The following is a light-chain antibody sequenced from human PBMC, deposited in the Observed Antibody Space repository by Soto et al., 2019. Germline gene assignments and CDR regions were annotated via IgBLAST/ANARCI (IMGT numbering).Light chain of an antibody. Sequence: QSALTQPPSASGTPGQRVTISCSGSSSNIGSNTVNWYQQLPGTAPKLLIYSNNQRPSGVPDRFSGSKSGTSASLAISGLQSEDEADYYCSSYTSIDTWVFGTGTKVTVL. CDR2: SNN. V-gene: IGLV1-44*01. J-gene: IGLJ1*01. CDR3: SSYTSIDTWV. CDR1: SSNIGSNT.